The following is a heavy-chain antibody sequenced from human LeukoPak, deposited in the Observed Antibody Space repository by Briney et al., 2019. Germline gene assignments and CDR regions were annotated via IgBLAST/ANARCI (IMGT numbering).Heavy chain of an antibody. CDR1: GGSFSGYY. CDR3: ARTRGYYDSSGYYYKYYFDY. Sequence: PSETLSLTCAVYGGSFSGYYWSWIRQPPGKGLEWIGEINHSGSTNYNPSLKSQVTISVDTSKNQFSLKLSSVTAADTAVYYCARTRGYYDSSGYYYKYYFDYWGQGTLVTVSS. D-gene: IGHD3-22*01. CDR2: INHSGST. J-gene: IGHJ4*02. V-gene: IGHV4-34*01.